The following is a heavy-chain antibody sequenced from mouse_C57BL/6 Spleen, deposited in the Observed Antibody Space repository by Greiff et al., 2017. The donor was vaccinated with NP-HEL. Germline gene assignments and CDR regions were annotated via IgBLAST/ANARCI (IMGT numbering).Heavy chain of an antibody. V-gene: IGHV1-54*01. Sequence: VQLQQSGAELVRPGTSVKVSCKASGYAFTNYLIEWVKQRPGQGLEWIGVINPGSGGTNYNEKFKGKATLTADKSSSTAYMQLSSLTSEDSAVYFCARDDYNYFDYWGQGTTLTVSS. CDR1: GYAFTNYL. CDR3: ARDDYNYFDY. J-gene: IGHJ2*01. CDR2: INPGSGGT. D-gene: IGHD2-4*01.